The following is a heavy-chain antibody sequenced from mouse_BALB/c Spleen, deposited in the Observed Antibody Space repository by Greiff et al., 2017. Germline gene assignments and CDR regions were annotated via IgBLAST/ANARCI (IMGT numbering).Heavy chain of an antibody. Sequence: EVKLMESGPGLVKPSQTVSLTCTVTGISITTGNYRWSWIRQFPGNKLEWIGYIYYSGTITYNPSLTSRTTITRDTSKNQFFLEMNSLTAEDTATYYCARGFYAMDYWGQGTSVTVSS. CDR3: ARGFYAMDY. J-gene: IGHJ4*01. CDR2: IYYSGTI. CDR1: GISITTGNYR. V-gene: IGHV3-5*02.